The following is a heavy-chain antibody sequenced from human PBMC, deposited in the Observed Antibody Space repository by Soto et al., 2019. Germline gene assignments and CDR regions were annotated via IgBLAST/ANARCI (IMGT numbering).Heavy chain of an antibody. D-gene: IGHD3-16*01. V-gene: IGHV4-30-4*02. CDR2: IFSSGTT. J-gene: IGHJ6*02. CDR3: ARVPSPFDFYYAMDV. Sequence: SETLALTCTVSGNSIGSGNKYWSWIPEAPGKGLEWIGYIFSSGTTYYNTSLKSRLTMSLDTSQNPCSVARNSGTTADTAVYFCARVPSPFDFYYAMDVWGEGATVTDS. CDR1: GNSIGSGNKY.